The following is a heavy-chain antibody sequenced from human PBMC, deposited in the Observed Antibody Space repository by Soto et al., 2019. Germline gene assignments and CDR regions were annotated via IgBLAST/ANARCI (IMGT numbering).Heavy chain of an antibody. CDR1: GGTFSSYA. J-gene: IGHJ6*02. CDR3: ARVPSLTGYGRYYYGMDV. Sequence: GASVKVSCKASGGTFSSYAISWVRQAPGQGLEWMGGIIPIFGTANYAQKFQGRVTITADESTSTAYMELSSLRSEDTAVYYCARVPSLTGYGRYYYGMDVWGQGTTVTVSS. CDR2: IIPIFGTA. D-gene: IGHD3-9*01. V-gene: IGHV1-69*13.